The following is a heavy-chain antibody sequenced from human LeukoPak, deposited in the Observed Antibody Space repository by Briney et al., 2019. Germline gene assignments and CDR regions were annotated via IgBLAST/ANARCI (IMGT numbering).Heavy chain of an antibody. V-gene: IGHV4-38-2*02. CDR2: IYHSGST. Sequence: PSETLSLTCTVSGYSISSGYYWGWIRQPPGKGLEWIGSIYHSGSTYYNPSLKSRVTISVDTSKNQFSLKLSSVTAADTAVYYCARDLEDYDILTGYSLPLDYWGQGTLVTVSS. CDR3: ARDLEDYDILTGYSLPLDY. J-gene: IGHJ4*02. D-gene: IGHD3-9*01. CDR1: GYSISSGYY.